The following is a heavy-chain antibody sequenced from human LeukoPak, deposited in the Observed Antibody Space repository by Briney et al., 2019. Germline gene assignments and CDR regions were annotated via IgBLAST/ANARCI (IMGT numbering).Heavy chain of an antibody. J-gene: IGHJ4*02. Sequence: PSETLSLTRTVSGGSISSSSYYWGWIRQPPGKGLEWIGSIYYSGSTYYNPSLKSRVTISVDTSKNQFSLKLSSVTAADTAVYYCARLTYYYDSSGPYTVDYWGPGTLVTVSS. V-gene: IGHV4-39*01. D-gene: IGHD3-22*01. CDR3: ARLTYYYDSSGPYTVDY. CDR1: GGSISSSSYY. CDR2: IYYSGST.